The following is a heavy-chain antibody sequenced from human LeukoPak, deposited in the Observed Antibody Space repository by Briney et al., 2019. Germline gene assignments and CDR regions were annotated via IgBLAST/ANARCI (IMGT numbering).Heavy chain of an antibody. J-gene: IGHJ6*02. CDR3: ARVLLWFGEFGGYLGLEYYGMDV. CDR2: ISSSSSTI. D-gene: IGHD3-10*01. V-gene: IGHV3-48*02. CDR1: GFTFSSYS. Sequence: GGSLRLSCAASGFTFSSYSMNWVRQAPGKGLEWVSYISSSSSTIYYADSVKGRFTISRDNAKNSLYLQMNSLRDEDTAVYYCARVLLWFGEFGGYLGLEYYGMDVWGQGTTVTVSS.